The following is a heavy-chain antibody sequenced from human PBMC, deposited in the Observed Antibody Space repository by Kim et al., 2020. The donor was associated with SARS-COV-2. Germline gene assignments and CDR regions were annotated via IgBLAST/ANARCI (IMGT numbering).Heavy chain of an antibody. D-gene: IGHD2-8*01. J-gene: IGHJ4*02. CDR3: ARGGPRTLDY. Sequence: GRTNYNPSLKSRITTSVGTPNNQFSLKMSSVTAADTAIYYCARGGPRTLDYWGQGSLVTVSS. CDR2: GRT. V-gene: IGHV4-59*09.